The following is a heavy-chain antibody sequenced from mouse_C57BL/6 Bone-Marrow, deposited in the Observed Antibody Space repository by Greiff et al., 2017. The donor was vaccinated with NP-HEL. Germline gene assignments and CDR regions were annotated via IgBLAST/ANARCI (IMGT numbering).Heavy chain of an antibody. Sequence: QVQLQQSGAELVRPGTSVKVSCKASGYAFTNYLIEWVKQRPGQGLEWIGVINPGSGGTNYNEKFKGKATLTADKPSCTAYMQLSCLRSEDSAVYFCARSWDGYYGGVWGQGTTLTVSS. V-gene: IGHV1-54*01. CDR1: GYAFTNYL. CDR2: INPGSGGT. CDR3: ARSWDGYYGGV. D-gene: IGHD2-3*01. J-gene: IGHJ2*01.